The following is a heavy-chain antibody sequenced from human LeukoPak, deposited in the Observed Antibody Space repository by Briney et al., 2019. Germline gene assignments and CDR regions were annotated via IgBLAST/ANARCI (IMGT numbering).Heavy chain of an antibody. D-gene: IGHD6-13*01. CDR2: ISSSSSYI. CDR1: GFTFSSYG. CDR3: ARDYYSSSWYGSSGFFDY. V-gene: IGHV3-21*01. Sequence: GGTLRLSCAASGFTFSSYGMSWVRQAPGKGLEWVSSISSSSSYIYYADSVKGRFTISRDNAKNSLYLQMNSLRAEDTAVYYCARDYYSSSWYGSSGFFDYWGQGTLVTVSS. J-gene: IGHJ4*02.